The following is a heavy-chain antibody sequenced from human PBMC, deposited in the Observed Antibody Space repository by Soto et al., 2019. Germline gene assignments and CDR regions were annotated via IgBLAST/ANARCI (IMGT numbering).Heavy chain of an antibody. Sequence: PSETLSLTCTVSGGSISSYYWSWIRQPPGKGLEWIGYIYYSGSTNYNPSLKSRVTISVDTSNNQFSLKLNTMTAADTAVYYCARHNYGSGSTYFDSWGRGTLVTVSS. CDR1: GGSISSYY. CDR3: ARHNYGSGSTYFDS. V-gene: IGHV4-59*08. D-gene: IGHD3-10*01. CDR2: IYYSGST. J-gene: IGHJ4*02.